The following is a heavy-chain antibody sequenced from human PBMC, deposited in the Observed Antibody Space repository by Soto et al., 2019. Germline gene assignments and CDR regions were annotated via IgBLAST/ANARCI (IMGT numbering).Heavy chain of an antibody. CDR1: GGSFSSYY. D-gene: IGHD3-22*01. J-gene: IGHJ6*02. Sequence: SETLSLTCTVSGGSFSSYYWSWIRQPPGKGLEWIGHIYYSGRTNYNPSLKSRVTISGDTSKNQLSLKLSSVTAADTAVYYCARDYYYDSRGYPGAYYYGMDVWGQGTTVTVSS. V-gene: IGHV4-59*01. CDR2: IYYSGRT. CDR3: ARDYYYDSRGYPGAYYYGMDV.